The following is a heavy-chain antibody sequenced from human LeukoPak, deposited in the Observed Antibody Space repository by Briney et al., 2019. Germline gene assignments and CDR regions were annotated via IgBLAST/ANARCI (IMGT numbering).Heavy chain of an antibody. D-gene: IGHD5-18*01. V-gene: IGHV4-39*02. Sequence: PSETLSLTCTVSGGSISSSSYYWGWIRQPPGKGLEWIGTIYYSGSSYYNPSLKSRVTISVDTSKNQFSLKLGSVTAADTAVYYCARDGYNPIDYWGHGTLVTVSS. J-gene: IGHJ4*01. CDR3: ARDGYNPIDY. CDR2: IYYSGSS. CDR1: GGSISSSSYY.